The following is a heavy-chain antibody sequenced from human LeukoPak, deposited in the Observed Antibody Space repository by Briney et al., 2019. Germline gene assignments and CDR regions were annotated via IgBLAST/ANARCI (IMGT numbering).Heavy chain of an antibody. J-gene: IGHJ4*02. CDR3: TTVTSGSGTYHKYYFDY. Sequence: GGSLRLSCAASGFTFNNAWMSWVRQTAGKGLEWVGRIKSKTDGGTIDYAAPVKGRFTISRDDSKNTLNLQMNSLKTEDTAVYYCTTVTSGSGTYHKYYFDYWGQGTLVTVSS. CDR2: IKSKTDGGTI. V-gene: IGHV3-15*01. CDR1: GFTFNNAW. D-gene: IGHD3-10*01.